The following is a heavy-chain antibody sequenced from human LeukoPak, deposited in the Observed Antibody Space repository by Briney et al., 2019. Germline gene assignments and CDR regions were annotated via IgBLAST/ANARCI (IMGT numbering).Heavy chain of an antibody. CDR1: GFTFSNHA. Sequence: PGGSLRLSCAASGFTFSNHAMTWVRQAPGKGLEWVSAIGGDGRGTDYADSVKGRFTISRDNSKNTLYLEVNSLRAEDTARYYCARRVGGTPDYWGPGTLVTVSS. D-gene: IGHD1-26*01. J-gene: IGHJ4*02. CDR2: IGGDGRGT. CDR3: ARRVGGTPDY. V-gene: IGHV3-23*01.